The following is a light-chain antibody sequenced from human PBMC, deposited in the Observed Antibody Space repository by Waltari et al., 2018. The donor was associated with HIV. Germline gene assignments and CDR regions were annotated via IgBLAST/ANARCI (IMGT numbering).Light chain of an antibody. Sequence: DIVMTQSPDSLAVSLGERATINCKSSQSVLNSSSNKNSLAWYQQKSGQPPNLLIYWASTRASGVPERFSGSGSGTDFTLTISSLQAADVAVYYCQQHYTSPYTFGQGTKLEIK. CDR1: QSVLNSSSNKNS. CDR2: WAS. CDR3: QQHYTSPYT. J-gene: IGKJ2*01. V-gene: IGKV4-1*01.